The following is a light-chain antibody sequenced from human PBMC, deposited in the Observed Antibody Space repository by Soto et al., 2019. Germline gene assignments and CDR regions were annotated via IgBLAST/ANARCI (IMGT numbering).Light chain of an antibody. V-gene: IGKV3-15*01. CDR1: QSVSSK. Sequence: EIVMTQSPATLSVSPGERATLSCRASQSVSSKLAWYQQKPGQAPRLLIYGASTRATGIPARFSGSGSGTEFTLTISSLQSEDFAVYYCQQYNNWPPLTFGG. CDR3: QQYNNWPPLT. CDR2: GAS. J-gene: IGKJ4*01.